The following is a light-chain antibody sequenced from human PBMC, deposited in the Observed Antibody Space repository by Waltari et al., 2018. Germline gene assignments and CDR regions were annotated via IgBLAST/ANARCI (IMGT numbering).Light chain of an antibody. CDR2: GAS. J-gene: IGKJ1*01. V-gene: IGKV3-20*01. CDR3: QQYGTSPRT. CDR1: QSVSSNY. Sequence: EIVLTQSPGTLSLSPGERASLSCRTSQSVSSNYLAWYQQRPGQAPRLLIYGASSRAIGIPDRFSCSGSGTDFTLTISRLEPEDFAVYYCQQYGTSPRTFGQGTKVEIK.